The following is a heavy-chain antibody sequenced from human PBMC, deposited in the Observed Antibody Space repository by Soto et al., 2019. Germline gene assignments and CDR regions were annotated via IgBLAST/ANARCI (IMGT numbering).Heavy chain of an antibody. Sequence: QVQLVQSGAEVKKPGSSVKVSCKASGGTFRSNGISWVRQAPEQGLEWLGGIIPIVHTASYAQTFRGRVTITADESTTTASMELSSLRSEDTAVYYCAMITMIHSFDPWGQGTLVTVSS. CDR2: IIPIVHTA. CDR1: GGTFRSNG. V-gene: IGHV1-69*01. D-gene: IGHD3-22*01. CDR3: AMITMIHSFDP. J-gene: IGHJ5*02.